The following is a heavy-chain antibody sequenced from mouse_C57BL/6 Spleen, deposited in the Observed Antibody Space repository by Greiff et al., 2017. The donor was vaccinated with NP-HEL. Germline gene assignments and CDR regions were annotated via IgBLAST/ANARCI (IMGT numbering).Heavy chain of an antibody. CDR1: GYTFTSYW. Sequence: QVQLQQPGAELVRPGSSVKLSCKASGYTFTSYWMHWVKQRPIQGLEWIGNIDPSDSETHYNQKFKDKATLTVDKSSSTAYMQLSSLTSEDSAVYYCAREADSSGLYFDYWGQGTTLTVSS. J-gene: IGHJ2*01. D-gene: IGHD3-2*02. CDR2: IDPSDSET. V-gene: IGHV1-52*01. CDR3: AREADSSGLYFDY.